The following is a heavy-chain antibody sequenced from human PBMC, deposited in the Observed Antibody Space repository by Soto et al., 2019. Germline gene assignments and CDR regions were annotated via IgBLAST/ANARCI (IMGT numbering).Heavy chain of an antibody. CDR1: GDSISSTSYY. CDR2: IYYSGST. Sequence: QLQLQESGPGLVKPSETLSLTCTVPGDSISSTSYYWGWIRQPPGKGLEWIGSIYYSGSTYYNPSLTSRVTISVDTSKNQFSLKVRYVTAADTAVYYCARSAYMSGWLDYWGQGTLVTVSS. CDR3: ARSAYMSGWLDY. V-gene: IGHV4-39*01. D-gene: IGHD6-19*01. J-gene: IGHJ4*02.